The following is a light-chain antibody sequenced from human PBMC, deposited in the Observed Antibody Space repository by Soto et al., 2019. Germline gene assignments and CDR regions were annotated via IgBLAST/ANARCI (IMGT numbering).Light chain of an antibody. CDR3: KQRSNWPPA. J-gene: IGKJ3*01. V-gene: IGKV3-11*01. CDR1: QSVSSY. CDR2: DAS. Sequence: EIVLTQSPATLSLSPGERATLSCRASQSVSSYLAWYQQKPGQAPRLLIYDASNRATGIPARFSGSGSGTDFTLTISSLEPEDFAVYSCKQRSNWPPAFGPGTKVDIK.